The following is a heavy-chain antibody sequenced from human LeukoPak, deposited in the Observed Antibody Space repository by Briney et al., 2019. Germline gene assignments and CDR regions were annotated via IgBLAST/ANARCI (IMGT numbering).Heavy chain of an antibody. CDR1: GGSISSYY. J-gene: IGHJ4*02. CDR2: IYYSGST. V-gene: IGHV4-59*01. D-gene: IGHD3-22*01. CDR3: ARTNYYDSRETDY. Sequence: SETLSLTCTVSGGSISSYYWSWIRQPPGKGLEWIGYIYYSGSTNYNPSLKSRVTISVDTSKNQFSLKLSSVTAADTAVYYCARTNYYDSRETDYWGQGTLVTVSS.